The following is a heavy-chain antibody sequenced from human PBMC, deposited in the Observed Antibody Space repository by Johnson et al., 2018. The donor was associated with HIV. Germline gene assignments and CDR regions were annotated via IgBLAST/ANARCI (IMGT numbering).Heavy chain of an antibody. CDR1: GFTFDDYG. V-gene: IGHV3-23*04. Sequence: VQLVESGGGVVRPGGSLRLSCAASGFTFDDYGMSWVRQAPGKGLEWVSAISGSGGSTYYADSVKGRFTISRDNSKNTLYLQMNSLRAEDTAVYYCAKERVVTNDAFDIWGQGTMVTVSS. D-gene: IGHD2-21*02. CDR2: ISGSGGST. J-gene: IGHJ3*02. CDR3: AKERVVTNDAFDI.